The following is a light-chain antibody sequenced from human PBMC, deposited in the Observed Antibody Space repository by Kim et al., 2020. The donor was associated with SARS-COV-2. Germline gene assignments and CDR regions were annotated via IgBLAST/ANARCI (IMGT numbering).Light chain of an antibody. J-gene: IGKJ1*01. V-gene: IGKV3-15*01. CDR3: QQYNNWPRT. CDR2: GAS. CDR1: RGSSSS. Sequence: FVPADESAALCSGARRGSSSSAACYQKQADPARMLLFYGASRATGIPARFSGSGSGTEFTLTISSLQSEDFAVYYCQQYNNWPRTFGQGTKVDIK.